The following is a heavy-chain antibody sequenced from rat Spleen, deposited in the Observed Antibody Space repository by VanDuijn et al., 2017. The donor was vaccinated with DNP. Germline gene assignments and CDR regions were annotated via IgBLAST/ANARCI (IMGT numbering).Heavy chain of an antibody. Sequence: EVQLVESGGGLVQPGRSLNLSCAASRLTFSNYDMAWVRQTPTKGLDWVASISTSGGRTYHRDSVKGRFTVSRDNARGTLYLQMDSLRSDDTATYYCTRETGDWGQGVMVTVSS. CDR2: ISTSGGRT. J-gene: IGHJ2*01. V-gene: IGHV5-27*01. CDR1: RLTFSNYD. CDR3: TRETGD. D-gene: IGHD5-1*01.